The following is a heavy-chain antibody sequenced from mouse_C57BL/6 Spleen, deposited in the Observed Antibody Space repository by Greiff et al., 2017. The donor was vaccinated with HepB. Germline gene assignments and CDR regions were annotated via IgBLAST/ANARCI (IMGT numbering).Heavy chain of an antibody. CDR2: IYPGDGDT. Sequence: QVHVKQSGPELVKPGASVKISCKASGYAFSSSWMNWVKQRPGKGLEWIGRIYPGDGDTNYNGKFKGKATLTADKSSSTAYMQLSSLTSEDSAVYFCATYMVTTGFAYWGQGTLVTVSA. D-gene: IGHD2-2*01. V-gene: IGHV1-82*01. CDR1: GYAFSSSW. J-gene: IGHJ3*01. CDR3: ATYMVTTGFAY.